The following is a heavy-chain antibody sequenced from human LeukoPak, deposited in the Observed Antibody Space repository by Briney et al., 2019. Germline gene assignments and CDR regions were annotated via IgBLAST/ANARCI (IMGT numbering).Heavy chain of an antibody. D-gene: IGHD6-13*01. CDR3: ARTLYISSWHSFDF. J-gene: IGHJ4*02. Sequence: SETLSLTCTVSGYSISSGYYWGWIRQPPGKGLEWIGSIHHSGSTYYTPSLKRRVTISVDTSKNQFSLNLTSVTAADTAVYYCARTLYISSWHSFDFWGQGTLVTVSS. CDR1: GYSISSGYY. V-gene: IGHV4-38-2*02. CDR2: IHHSGST.